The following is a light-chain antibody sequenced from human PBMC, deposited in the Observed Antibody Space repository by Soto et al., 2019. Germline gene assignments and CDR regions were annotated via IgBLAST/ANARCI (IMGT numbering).Light chain of an antibody. CDR3: QQYGSSGT. V-gene: IGKV3-20*01. CDR2: QTS. CDR1: QYINTR. Sequence: EIVLPQSPATLSSFPGDRVTLSCRASQYINTRLAWYQHRPGQAPRLLIYQTSLRAAGIPARFSGSGSGTDFPLTISRLEPEDFAVYYCQQYGSSGTSCQGTMV. J-gene: IGKJ1*01.